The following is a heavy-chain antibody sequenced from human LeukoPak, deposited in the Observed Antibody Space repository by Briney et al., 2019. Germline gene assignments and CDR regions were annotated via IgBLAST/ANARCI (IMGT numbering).Heavy chain of an antibody. D-gene: IGHD5-24*01. CDR2: ISGSGGST. CDR3: AREGDGTRGECWFDP. V-gene: IGHV3-23*01. J-gene: IGHJ5*02. Sequence: GGSLRLSCAASGFTFSSYGMSWVRQAPGKGLEWVSAISGSGGSTYYADSVKGRFTISRDNSKNTLYLQMNSLRSEDTAVYYCAREGDGTRGECWFDPWGQGTLVTVSS. CDR1: GFTFSSYG.